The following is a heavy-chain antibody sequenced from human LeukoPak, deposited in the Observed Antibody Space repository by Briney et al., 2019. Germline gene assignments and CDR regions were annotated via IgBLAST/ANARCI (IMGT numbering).Heavy chain of an antibody. J-gene: IGHJ4*02. Sequence: ASVKVSCKASGYTFTGYYMHWVRQAPGQGLEWMGWTNPNSGGTNYAQNFQGRVTMTRDTSISTAYMELSRLRSDDTAEYYCARDHRAYCGGDCRRAFDYWGQGTLVTVSS. D-gene: IGHD2-21*02. CDR1: GYTFTGYY. V-gene: IGHV1-2*02. CDR3: ARDHRAYCGGDCRRAFDY. CDR2: TNPNSGGT.